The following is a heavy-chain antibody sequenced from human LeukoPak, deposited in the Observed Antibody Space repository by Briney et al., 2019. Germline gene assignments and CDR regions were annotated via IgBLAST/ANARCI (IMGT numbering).Heavy chain of an antibody. CDR3: AASLWFGIYPDY. Sequence: NPSETLSLTCTVSGGSISSSSYYWGWIRQPPGKGLEWIGSIYYSGSTYYNPSLKSRVTISVDTSNNHLSLSLNSVTTADTAVYYCAASLWFGIYPDYWGQGSLVTVSS. CDR2: IYYSGST. V-gene: IGHV4-39*07. J-gene: IGHJ4*02. D-gene: IGHD3-10*01. CDR1: GGSISSSSYY.